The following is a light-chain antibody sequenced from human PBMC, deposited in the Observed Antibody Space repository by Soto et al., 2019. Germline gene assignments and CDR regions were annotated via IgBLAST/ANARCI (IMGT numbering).Light chain of an antibody. CDR2: GAS. J-gene: IGKJ1*01. CDR3: QQYGSSPRR. CDR1: QSVSSNY. V-gene: IGKV3-20*01. Sequence: EIVLTQSPGTLSLSPGERGALSCRASQSVSSNYVAWYQQKPGQAPRLLISGASNRATGTPDRFRGSGSGTDFTLTVSRLEPEDLAVYYCQQYGSSPRRFGQGTKVDIK.